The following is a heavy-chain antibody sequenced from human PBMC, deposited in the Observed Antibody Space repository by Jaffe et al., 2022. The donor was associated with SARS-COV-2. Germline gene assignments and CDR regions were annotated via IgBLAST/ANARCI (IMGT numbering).Heavy chain of an antibody. V-gene: IGHV3-30*18. Sequence: QVQLVESGGGVVQPGRSLRLSCAASGFTFSSYGMHWVRQAPGKGLEWVAVISYDGSNKYYADSVKGRFTISRDNSKNTLYLQMNSLRAEDTAVYYCAKILEQQLDDENFDYWGQGTLVTVSS. CDR2: ISYDGSNK. D-gene: IGHD6-13*01. CDR3: AKILEQQLDDENFDY. J-gene: IGHJ4*02. CDR1: GFTFSSYG.